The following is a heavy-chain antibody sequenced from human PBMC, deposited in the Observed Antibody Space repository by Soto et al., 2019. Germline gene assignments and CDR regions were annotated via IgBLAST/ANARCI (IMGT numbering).Heavy chain of an antibody. CDR1: GFAFSSYA. Sequence: PGGSLRLSCAASGFAFSSYAMHWVRQAPGKGLEWVAVISYDGSNNYYADSVKGRFTISRDNSKNTLYLQMTRLRAEDTAVYYCARERLGSCYRTWFDPWGQGTLVTVSS. J-gene: IGHJ5*02. CDR3: ARERLGSCYRTWFDP. CDR2: ISYDGSNN. D-gene: IGHD3-10*01. V-gene: IGHV3-30-3*01.